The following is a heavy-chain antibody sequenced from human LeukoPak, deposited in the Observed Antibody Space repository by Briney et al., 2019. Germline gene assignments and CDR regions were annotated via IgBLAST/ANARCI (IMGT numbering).Heavy chain of an antibody. CDR1: GYTFTTFY. D-gene: IGHD3-22*01. V-gene: IGHV1-46*01. CDR2: INPSSGST. J-gene: IGHJ4*02. Sequence: ASVKVSFKASGYTFTTFYMHWVRQAPGQGLEWMGIINPSSGSTSYAQKFQGRVTMTRDTSTSTVYMELSSLRSEDTAVYYCARVPWANYYDIYFDYWGQGTLVTVSS. CDR3: ARVPWANYYDIYFDY.